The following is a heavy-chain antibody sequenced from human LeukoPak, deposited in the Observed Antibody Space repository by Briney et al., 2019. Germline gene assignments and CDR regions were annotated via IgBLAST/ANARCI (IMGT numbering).Heavy chain of an antibody. J-gene: IGHJ4*02. CDR3: ARGGIVVVPAANDFDY. V-gene: IGHV4-39*07. CDR1: GGSISSGGYY. Sequence: SETLSLTCTVSGGSISSGGYYWSWIRQPPGKGLEWIGEINHSGSTNYNPSLKSRVTISVDTSKNQFSLKLSSVTAADTAVYYCARGGIVVVPAANDFDYWGQGTLVTVSS. CDR2: INHSGST. D-gene: IGHD2-2*01.